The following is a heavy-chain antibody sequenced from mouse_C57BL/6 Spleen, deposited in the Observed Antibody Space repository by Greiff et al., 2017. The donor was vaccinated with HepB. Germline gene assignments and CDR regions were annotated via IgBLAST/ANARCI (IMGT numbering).Heavy chain of an antibody. J-gene: IGHJ4*01. CDR3: ARSLTGKGDYYAMDY. D-gene: IGHD4-1*01. V-gene: IGHV1-53*01. CDR1: GYTFTSYW. CDR2: INPSNGGT. Sequence: QVQLQQPGTELVKPGASVKLSCKASGYTFTSYWMHWVKQRPGQGLEWLGNINPSNGGTNYNEKFKSKATLTVDKSSSTAYMQLSSLTSEDAAVYYCARSLTGKGDYYAMDYWGQGTSVTVSS.